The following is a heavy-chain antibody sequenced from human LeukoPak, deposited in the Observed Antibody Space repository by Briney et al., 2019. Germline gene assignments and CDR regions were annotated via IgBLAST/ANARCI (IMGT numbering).Heavy chain of an antibody. V-gene: IGHV3-7*01. CDR3: TMIEWERWRG. D-gene: IGHD1-26*01. Sequence: GRTLRLSCAASGFSFSNYWMNWVRQAPGKGLERVANIKQDGSEKYYVDSVKGRFTVSRDNTKNSLYLQMNSLRAEDTAVYYCTMIEWERWRGWGQGTLVTVSS. CDR1: GFSFSNYW. CDR2: IKQDGSEK. J-gene: IGHJ4*02.